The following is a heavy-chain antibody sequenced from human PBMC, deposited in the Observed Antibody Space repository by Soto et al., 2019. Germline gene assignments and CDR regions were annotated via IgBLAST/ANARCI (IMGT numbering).Heavy chain of an antibody. Sequence: PGGSLRLSCAASGFTFSSYGMHWVRQAPGKGLEWVAVISYDGSNKYYADSVKGRFTISRDNSKNTLYLQMNSLRAEDTAVYYCAKSPGSYYSFDIWGQGTMVT. CDR1: GFTFSSYG. V-gene: IGHV3-30*18. D-gene: IGHD3-10*01. J-gene: IGHJ3*02. CDR3: AKSPGSYYSFDI. CDR2: ISYDGSNK.